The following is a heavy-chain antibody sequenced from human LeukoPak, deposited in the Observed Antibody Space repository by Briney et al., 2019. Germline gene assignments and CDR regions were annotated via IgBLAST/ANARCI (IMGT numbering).Heavy chain of an antibody. CDR3: ARGSITMVRGVPDWFDP. V-gene: IGHV4-31*03. J-gene: IGHJ5*02. CDR2: IYYGGST. D-gene: IGHD3-10*01. Sequence: PSQTLSLTCTVSGGSISSGGYYWSWIRQHPGKGLEWIGYIYYGGSTYYNPSLKSRVTISVDTSKNHFSLKLSSVTAADTAVYYCARGSITMVRGVPDWFDPWGQGTLVTVSS. CDR1: GGSISSGGYY.